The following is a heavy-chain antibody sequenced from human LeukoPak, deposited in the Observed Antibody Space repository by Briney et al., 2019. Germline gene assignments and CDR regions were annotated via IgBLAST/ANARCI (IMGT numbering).Heavy chain of an antibody. V-gene: IGHV5-51*01. CDR1: GYNFATYW. CDR3: ASTLGYCSSTSCRYAFDI. D-gene: IGHD2-2*01. Sequence: GESLKISCKGSGYNFATYWIVWVRQMPGKGLEWMGVIYPGDSDTRYSPSFQGQVTISADKSITTAYLQWSSLKASDTAMYYCASTLGYCSSTSCRYAFDIWGQGTMVTVSS. CDR2: IYPGDSDT. J-gene: IGHJ3*02.